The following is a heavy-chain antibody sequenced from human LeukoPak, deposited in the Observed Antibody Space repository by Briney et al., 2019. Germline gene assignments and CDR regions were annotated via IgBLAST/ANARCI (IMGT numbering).Heavy chain of an antibody. V-gene: IGHV3-48*04. D-gene: IGHD6-6*01. CDR1: GFTFSSYS. J-gene: IGHJ4*02. Sequence: GGPLRLSCAASGFTFSSYSMNWVRQAPGKGLEWVSYISSSSTIYYADSVKGRFTISRDNAKNSLYLQMKSLRAEDTAVYYCARPRSIAVKEPLDYWGQGTPVPVSS. CDR3: ARPRSIAVKEPLDY. CDR2: ISSSSTI.